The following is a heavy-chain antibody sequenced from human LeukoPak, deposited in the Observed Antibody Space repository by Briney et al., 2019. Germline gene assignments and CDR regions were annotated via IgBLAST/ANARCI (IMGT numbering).Heavy chain of an antibody. CDR1: GLTFGTYY. Sequence: PGGSLRLSCATSGLTFGTYYMSWVRQAPGRGPEWSSYICGNGGDIDYADSVKGRFTISRDNAKSILYLQMKTLRVKDTAVYHCVRQAARAGSEWG. J-gene: IGHJ6*01. V-gene: IGHV3/OR16-9*01. D-gene: IGHD6-13*01. CDR2: ICGNGGDI. CDR3: VRQAARAGSE.